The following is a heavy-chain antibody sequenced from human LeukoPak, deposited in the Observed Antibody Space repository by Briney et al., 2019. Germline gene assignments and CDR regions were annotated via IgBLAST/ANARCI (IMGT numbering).Heavy chain of an antibody. CDR2: IYSGGST. D-gene: IGHD6-13*01. J-gene: IGHJ4*02. CDR3: ATSSSWPKRYYFYH. Sequence: QPGGSLRLSCAASGFTFSANRRAWDRQAPGKGLEWVSVIYSGGSTYYADSVKGRFTISRDKAKNSLYLQMNSLRAEDTAVYYCATSSSWPKRYYFYHWGQGTLVTVSS. V-gene: IGHV3-66*01. CDR1: GFTFSANR.